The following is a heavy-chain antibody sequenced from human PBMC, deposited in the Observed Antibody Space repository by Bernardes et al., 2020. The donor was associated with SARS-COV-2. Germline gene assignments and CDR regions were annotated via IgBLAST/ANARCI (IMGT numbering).Heavy chain of an antibody. D-gene: IGHD3-10*01. CDR3: AREFDPMVRGLVFPFDD. CDR1: GFTLSNYN. Sequence: GGSLRLSCAASGFTLSNYNMNWVRQAPGKGLEWVSSIKAGGSYTSYGTSLKGRFTISRDDAKNSVYLQMNNLRAEDTAVYYCAREFDPMVRGLVFPFDDWGQGTLVTVSS. CDR2: IKAGGSYT. V-gene: IGHV3-21*01. J-gene: IGHJ4*02.